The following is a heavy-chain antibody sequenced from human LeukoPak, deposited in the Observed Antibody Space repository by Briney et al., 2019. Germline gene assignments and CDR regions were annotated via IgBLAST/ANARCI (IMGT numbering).Heavy chain of an antibody. CDR1: GYTFTSYW. Sequence: GASVKVSCKASGYTFTSYWIGWVRQMPGKGLEWMGIIYPGDSDTRYSPSFQGQVTISADKSISTAYLQWSSLKASDTAMYYCARRSPGETLDYWGQGTLVTVSS. D-gene: IGHD2-21*01. V-gene: IGHV5-51*01. CDR3: ARRSPGETLDY. J-gene: IGHJ4*02. CDR2: IYPGDSDT.